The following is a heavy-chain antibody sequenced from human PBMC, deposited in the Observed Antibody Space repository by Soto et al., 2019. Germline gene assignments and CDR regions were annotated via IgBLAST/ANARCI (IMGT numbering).Heavy chain of an antibody. CDR3: ARGRGDILTGYRLIDYYYGMDV. V-gene: IGHV4-34*01. CDR2: INHSGST. D-gene: IGHD3-9*01. J-gene: IGHJ6*02. Sequence: PLATPSLAPRANGGYLRGYCWSWFRQPPGKGLEWIGEINHSGSTNYNPSLKSRVTISVDTSKNQCSLKLSSVTAADTAVYYCARGRGDILTGYRLIDYYYGMDVWGQGTTVT. CDR1: GGYLRGYC.